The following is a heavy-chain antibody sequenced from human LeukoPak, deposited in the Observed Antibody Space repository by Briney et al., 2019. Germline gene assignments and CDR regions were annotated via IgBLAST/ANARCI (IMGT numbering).Heavy chain of an antibody. V-gene: IGHV3-21*01. CDR2: ISSSSSYI. CDR1: GFTFSSYS. J-gene: IGHJ3*02. Sequence: GGSLRLSCAASGFTFSSYSMNWVRQAPGKGLEWVSSISSSSSYIYYADSVKGRFTISRDNAKNSLYLQMNSLRAEDTAVYYCARDGEYSSSMGAFDTWGQGTMVTVSS. CDR3: ARDGEYSSSMGAFDT. D-gene: IGHD6-6*01.